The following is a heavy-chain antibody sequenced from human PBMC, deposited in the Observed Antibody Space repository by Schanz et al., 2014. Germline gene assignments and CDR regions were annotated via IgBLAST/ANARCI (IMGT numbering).Heavy chain of an antibody. V-gene: IGHV1-46*03. CDR1: GGTFSTYV. CDR2: INPSGGGT. J-gene: IGHJ4*02. D-gene: IGHD6-13*01. CDR3: ARDGVDAAAGGNY. Sequence: VQLVQSGAEVKRPGASVRVSCKASGGTFSTYVVVCVRQAPGQGLEWMGIINPSGGGTTYAQKFQGRVTMTRDTSTSTVYMELSSLRSEDTAVYYCARDGVDAAAGGNYWGQGTLVTVSS.